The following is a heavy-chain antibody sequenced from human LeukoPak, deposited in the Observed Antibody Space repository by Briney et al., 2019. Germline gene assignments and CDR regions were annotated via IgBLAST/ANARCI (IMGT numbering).Heavy chain of an antibody. J-gene: IGHJ4*02. Sequence: PSETLSLTCAVSGYSISSGYYWGWIRQPPGKGLEWIGSIYHSGSTYYNPSLKSRVTISVDTSKNQFSLKLSSVTAADTAVYYCARHIYYGSGSYYNELFDYWGQGTLVTVSS. CDR1: GYSISSGYY. D-gene: IGHD3-10*01. CDR3: ARHIYYGSGSYYNELFDY. CDR2: IYHSGST. V-gene: IGHV4-38-2*01.